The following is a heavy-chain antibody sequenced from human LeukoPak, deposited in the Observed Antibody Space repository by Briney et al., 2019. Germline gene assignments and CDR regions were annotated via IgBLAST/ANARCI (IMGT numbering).Heavy chain of an antibody. V-gene: IGHV3-23*01. Sequence: GGSLRLSCAASGFTFSSYAMSWVRQAPGKGLEWVSAISGSGGSTYYADSVKGRFTISRDNAKNSLYLQMNSLRAEDTAVYYCARRATVTEYYFDYWGQGTLVTVSS. CDR3: ARRATVTEYYFDY. D-gene: IGHD4-17*01. CDR2: ISGSGGST. CDR1: GFTFSSYA. J-gene: IGHJ4*02.